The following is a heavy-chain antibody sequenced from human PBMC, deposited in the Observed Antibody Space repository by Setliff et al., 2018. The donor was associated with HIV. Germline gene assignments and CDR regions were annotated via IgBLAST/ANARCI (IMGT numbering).Heavy chain of an antibody. D-gene: IGHD3-22*01. CDR3: AKAGSWDYYDSSGYYHFDN. Sequence: LRLSCAASGFTFSSHAMSWVRQAPGKGLEWVSAISGYGFSTYYADSVKGRFTMSRDNSKNTLYLQMNSLRAEDTAVYHCAKAGSWDYYDSSGYYHFDNWGQGTLVTVSS. CDR1: GFTFSSHA. V-gene: IGHV3-23*01. J-gene: IGHJ4*02. CDR2: ISGYGFST.